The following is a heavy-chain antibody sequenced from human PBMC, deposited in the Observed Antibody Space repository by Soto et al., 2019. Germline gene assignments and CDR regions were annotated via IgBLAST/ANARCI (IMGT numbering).Heavy chain of an antibody. J-gene: IGHJ4*02. V-gene: IGHV3-7*01. CDR2: IKGAGGET. Sequence: EVQLVASGGGLVQPGGSLRLSCAASGFNFNSDWMRWVRQAPGKGLEWVANIKGAGGETFYVDSVKGRFTISRDNAKNSLYLQRNSLRAEDTAVYYCARDSNWASDFWGQGTLVIFSS. CDR3: ARDSNWASDF. CDR1: GFNFNSDW. D-gene: IGHD3-16*01.